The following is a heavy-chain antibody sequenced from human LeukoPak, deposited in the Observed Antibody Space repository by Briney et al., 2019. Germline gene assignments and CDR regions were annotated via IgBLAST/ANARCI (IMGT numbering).Heavy chain of an antibody. V-gene: IGHV3-64*01. CDR1: GFTSSSYA. Sequence: PGGSLRLSCAASGFTSSSYAMHWVRQAPGKGLEYVSAISSNGGSTYYANSVKGRFTISRDNSKNTLYLQMGSLRAEDMAVYYCARGSAYYDFWSGLGTGSYYYYGMDVWGQGTTVTVSS. D-gene: IGHD3-3*01. CDR2: ISSNGGST. J-gene: IGHJ6*02. CDR3: ARGSAYYDFWSGLGTGSYYYYGMDV.